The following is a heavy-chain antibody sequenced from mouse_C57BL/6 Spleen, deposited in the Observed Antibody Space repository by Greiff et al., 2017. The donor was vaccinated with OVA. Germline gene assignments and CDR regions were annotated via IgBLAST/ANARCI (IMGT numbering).Heavy chain of an antibody. CDR2: FYPGSGSI. CDR3: ARHVVYYSLYYFDY. Sequence: QVQLQQSGAELVKPGASVKLSCKASGYTFTEYTINWVKQRSGKGLEWIGWFYPGSGSIKYNEKLKDKVTLTADKSSITVYMELSRLTSEDSAVYFCARHVVYYSLYYFDYWGQGTTLTVSS. D-gene: IGHD2-1*01. CDR1: GYTFTEYT. J-gene: IGHJ2*01. V-gene: IGHV1-62-2*01.